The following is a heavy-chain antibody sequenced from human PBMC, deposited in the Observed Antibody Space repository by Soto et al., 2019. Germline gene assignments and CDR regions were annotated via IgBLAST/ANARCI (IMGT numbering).Heavy chain of an antibody. CDR1: GVTFSNAA. CDR3: ASDAKYRHHAGNTEYFGMDV. CDR2: IIPIFGGA. D-gene: IGHD3-16*02. Sequence: VQVVQSEAEAKQPGSSVKLSCKVSGVTFSNAAFSWVRQAPGQGLEWMGGIIPIFGGAKYAQKFQARVNITADEMTDIIYMEMTRLRIDDTAFYFCASDAKYRHHAGNTEYFGMDVWGQGTTVTVSS. J-gene: IGHJ6*02. V-gene: IGHV1-69*01.